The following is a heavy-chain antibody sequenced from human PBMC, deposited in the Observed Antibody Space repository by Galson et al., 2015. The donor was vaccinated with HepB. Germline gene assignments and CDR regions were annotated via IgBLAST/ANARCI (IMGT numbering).Heavy chain of an antibody. Sequence: SLRLSCAASGFTFSSYAMRWVRQAPGKGLEWVAVISYDGSNKYYADSVKGRFTISRDNSKNTLYLQMNSLRAEDTAVYYCAREYGDYWGGMDVWGQGTTVTVS. D-gene: IGHD4-17*01. V-gene: IGHV3-30-3*01. CDR2: ISYDGSNK. CDR1: GFTFSSYA. CDR3: AREYGDYWGGMDV. J-gene: IGHJ6*02.